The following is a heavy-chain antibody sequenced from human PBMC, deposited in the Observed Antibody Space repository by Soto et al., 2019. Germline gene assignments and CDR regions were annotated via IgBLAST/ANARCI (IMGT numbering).Heavy chain of an antibody. D-gene: IGHD1-26*01. V-gene: IGHV3-30-3*01. CDR3: AREGGGAPSRRRVRDV. J-gene: IGHJ6*04. Sequence: GGSLRLSCAASGFTFSSYAMHWVRQAPGKGLEWVAVISYDGSNKYYADSVKGRFTISRDNSKNTLYLQMNSLRAEDTAVYYYAREGGGAPSRRRVRDVWAKGPRATVSS. CDR1: GFTFSSYA. CDR2: ISYDGSNK.